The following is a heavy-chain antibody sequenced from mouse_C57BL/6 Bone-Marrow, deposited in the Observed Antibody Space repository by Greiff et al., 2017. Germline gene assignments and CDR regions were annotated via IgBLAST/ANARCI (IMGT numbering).Heavy chain of an antibody. Sequence: QVHVKQSGAELVKPGASVKLSCKASGYTFTEYTIHWVKQRSGQGLEWIGWFYPGSGSIKYNEKFKDKATLTADKSSSTVYMELSRLTSEDSAVYFCARHEVRQLRLLTWFAYWGQGTLVTVSA. CDR3: ARHEVRQLRLLTWFAY. D-gene: IGHD3-2*02. CDR2: FYPGSGSI. J-gene: IGHJ3*01. V-gene: IGHV1-62-2*01. CDR1: GYTFTEYT.